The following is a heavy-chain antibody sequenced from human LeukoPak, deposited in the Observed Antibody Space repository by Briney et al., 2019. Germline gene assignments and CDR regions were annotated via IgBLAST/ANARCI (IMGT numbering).Heavy chain of an antibody. CDR1: GFTFNTYG. J-gene: IGHJ4*02. Sequence: GGSLRLSCAASGFTFNTYGMHWVRQAPGKGLEWIAVVWSDGSNRFYADSVEGRFTISRDNSKNTLYLQMNSLRAEDAAVYYCAKSNTESQTTVGNWGQGTLVSVSS. CDR2: VWSDGSNR. D-gene: IGHD1-14*01. CDR3: AKSNTESQTTVGN. V-gene: IGHV3-33*06.